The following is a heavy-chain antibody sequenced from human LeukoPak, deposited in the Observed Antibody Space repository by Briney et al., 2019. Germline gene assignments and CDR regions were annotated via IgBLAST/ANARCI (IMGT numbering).Heavy chain of an antibody. V-gene: IGHV4-31*03. CDR3: TRVGNYDILTGYYTGYYFDY. Sequence: SETLSLTCTVSGGSISSGGYYWSWIRQHPGKGLEWIGYIYYSGSTYYNPSLKSRVTISVDTSKNQFSLKLSSVTAADTAVYYCTRVGNYDILTGYYTGYYFDYWGQGTLVTVSS. D-gene: IGHD3-9*01. J-gene: IGHJ4*02. CDR2: IYYSGST. CDR1: GGSISSGGYY.